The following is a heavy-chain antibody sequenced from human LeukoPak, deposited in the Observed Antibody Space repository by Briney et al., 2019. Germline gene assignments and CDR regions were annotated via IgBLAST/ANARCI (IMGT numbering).Heavy chain of an antibody. J-gene: IGHJ4*02. Sequence: SETLSLTCTVSGGSISSYYWSWIRQPPGKGLEWIGYIYYSGSTNYNPSLKSRVTISVDESKNEFSLKLTSVTAADTAVYYCARFHTSSWFFDSWGQGILVTVSS. CDR3: ARFHTSSWFFDS. CDR1: GGSISSYY. D-gene: IGHD6-13*01. CDR2: IYYSGST. V-gene: IGHV4-59*12.